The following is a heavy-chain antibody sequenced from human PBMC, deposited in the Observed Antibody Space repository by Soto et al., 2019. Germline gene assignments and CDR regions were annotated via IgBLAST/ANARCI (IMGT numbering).Heavy chain of an antibody. V-gene: IGHV4-39*01. CDR2: IYYSGST. CDR3: ARIHYSYYGMDY. Sequence: SETLSLTCTVSGGSISRSSYYWGWIRQPPGKGLEWIGSIYYSGSTYYNSSLKSRVTISVDTSKNQFSLKLNSVTAADTAVYHCARIHYSYYGMDYWGQGTPVTVSS. J-gene: IGHJ6*02. CDR1: GGSISRSSYY.